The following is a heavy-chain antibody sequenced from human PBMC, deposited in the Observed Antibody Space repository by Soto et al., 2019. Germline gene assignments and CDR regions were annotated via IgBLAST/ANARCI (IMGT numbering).Heavy chain of an antibody. V-gene: IGHV1-69*02. CDR2: IIPILGIA. CDR3: ARAIVAPMPPFTLGN. D-gene: IGHD5-12*01. J-gene: IGHJ4*01. Sequence: QVQLVQSGAEVKKPGSSVKVSCKASGGTFSSYTISWVRQAPGQGLEWMGRIIPILGIANYAQKFQGRVTITADKSTRTAYMELSSLRSEDTAAYYCARAIVAPMPPFTLGNWRQGTMVTVSS. CDR1: GGTFSSYT.